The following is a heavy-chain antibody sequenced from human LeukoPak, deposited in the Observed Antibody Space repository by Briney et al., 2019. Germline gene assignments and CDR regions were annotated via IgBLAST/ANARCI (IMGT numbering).Heavy chain of an antibody. CDR2: ISYDGSNK. Sequence: GGSLRLSCAASGFTFSSYAMHWVRQAPGKGLEWVAVISYDGSNKYYADSVKGRFTISRDNSKNTLYLQMNSLRAEDTAVYYCARDGVATTGVDYYYYMDVWGKGTTVTVSS. D-gene: IGHD4-11*01. V-gene: IGHV3-30-3*01. CDR3: ARDGVATTGVDYYYYMDV. J-gene: IGHJ6*03. CDR1: GFTFSSYA.